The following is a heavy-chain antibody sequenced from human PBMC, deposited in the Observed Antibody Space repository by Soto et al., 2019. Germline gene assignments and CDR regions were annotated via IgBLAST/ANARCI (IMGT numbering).Heavy chain of an antibody. D-gene: IGHD6-13*01. V-gene: IGHV4-34*01. Sequence: SETLSLTCAVYGGSFSGYYWSWIRQPPGKGLEWIGEINHSGSTNYNPSLKSRVTISVDTSKNQFSLKLSSVTAADAAVYYCARAPPLRIASAGNAFDIWGQGTMVTVSS. J-gene: IGHJ3*02. CDR2: INHSGST. CDR3: ARAPPLRIASAGNAFDI. CDR1: GGSFSGYY.